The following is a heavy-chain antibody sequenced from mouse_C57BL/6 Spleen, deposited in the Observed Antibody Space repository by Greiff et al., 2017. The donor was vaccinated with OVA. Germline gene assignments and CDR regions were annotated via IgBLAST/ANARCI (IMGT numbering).Heavy chain of an antibody. D-gene: IGHD4-1*01. J-gene: IGHJ3*01. CDR1: GYAFSSYW. CDR3: ARSELGQGFAY. Sequence: VQWVESGAELVKPGASVKISCKASGYAFSSYWMNWVKQRPGKGLEWIGQIYPGDGETNYNGKFKGKATLTADKSSSTAYMQLSSLTSEDSAVYFCARSELGQGFAYWGQGTLVTVSA. CDR2: IYPGDGET. V-gene: IGHV1-80*01.